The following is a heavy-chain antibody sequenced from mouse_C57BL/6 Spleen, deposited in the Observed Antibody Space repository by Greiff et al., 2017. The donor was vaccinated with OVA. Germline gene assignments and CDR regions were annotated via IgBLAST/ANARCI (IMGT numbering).Heavy chain of an antibody. CDR2: INYDGSST. CDR3: ASGGTRDWFAY. D-gene: IGHD4-1*01. J-gene: IGHJ3*01. Sequence: EVQRVESEGGLVQPGSSMKLSCTASGFTFSDYYMAWVRQVPEKGLEWVANINYDGSSTYYLDSLKSRFIISRDNAKNILYLQMSSLKSEDTATYYCASGGTRDWFAYWGQGTLVTVSA. V-gene: IGHV5-16*01. CDR1: GFTFSDYY.